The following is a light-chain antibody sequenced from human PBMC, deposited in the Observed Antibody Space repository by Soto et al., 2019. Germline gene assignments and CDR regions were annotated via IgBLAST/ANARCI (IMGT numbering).Light chain of an antibody. V-gene: IGKV1-12*01. CDR2: ATS. Sequence: DIQLTQSPSSVSASVGDRITITCRASQGVSNWLAWYQQKPGRAPNLLIYATSSLHSGVPSRFSGSGSGTDFTLTISSLQAEDFATYYCQQAGSFQLTLGGGTKVDIK. CDR1: QGVSNW. J-gene: IGKJ4*01. CDR3: QQAGSFQLT.